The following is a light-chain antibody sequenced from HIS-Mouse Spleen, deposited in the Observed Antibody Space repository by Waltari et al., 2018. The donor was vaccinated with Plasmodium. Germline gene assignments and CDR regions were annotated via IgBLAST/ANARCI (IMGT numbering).Light chain of an antibody. CDR2: EER. J-gene: IGLJ3*02. CDR1: ALPKKY. V-gene: IGLV3-10*01. CDR3: YSTDSSVNHRV. Sequence: SYALTQPPSVSVSQGQTDRITCSGDALPKKYANWYQQKSGPAPVLGIYEERKRPSGITERFSGSSSGTMATLTISGAQVEDEADYYCYSTDSSVNHRVFGGGTKLTVL.